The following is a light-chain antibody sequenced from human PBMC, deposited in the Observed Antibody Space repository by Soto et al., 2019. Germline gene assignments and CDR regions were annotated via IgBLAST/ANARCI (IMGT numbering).Light chain of an antibody. V-gene: IGKV3-20*01. CDR1: QTISSNY. CDR3: QQYGSWT. CDR2: GTS. Sequence: EIVLTQSPGTLSVSPGERATLSCRASQTISSNYLAWYQQKPGQAPSLLIYGTSSRATGIPDRFSGSGSGTDFTLTISRLEPEDSAIYDCQQYGSWTVGQGTKVEIK. J-gene: IGKJ1*01.